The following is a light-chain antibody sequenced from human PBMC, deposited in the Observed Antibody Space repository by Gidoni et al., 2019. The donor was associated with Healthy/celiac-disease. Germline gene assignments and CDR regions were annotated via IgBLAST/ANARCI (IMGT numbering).Light chain of an antibody. J-gene: IGKJ2*01. CDR3: QQYNNRYT. V-gene: IGKV3-15*01. CDR2: GVS. CDR1: HSVSSN. Sequence: EIVMTQSPATLYVSPGERATLSCRASHSVSSNLAWYQQKPGHAPRLLIYGVSTRATGIPTRFSGRASGTEFTLTISSLQSEDFAVYYCQQYNNRYTFGQGTKLEIK.